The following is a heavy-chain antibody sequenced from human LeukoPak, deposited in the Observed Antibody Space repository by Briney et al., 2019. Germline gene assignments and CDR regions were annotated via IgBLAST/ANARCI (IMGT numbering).Heavy chain of an antibody. CDR1: GFTFSTHG. CDR3: ARVRGPTVTTWYFDL. CDR2: ISPWSDTI. J-gene: IGHJ2*01. D-gene: IGHD4-17*01. Sequence: GGSLRLSCGASGFTFSTHGMIGVLQAPGKGLEWVSYISPWSDTIYYADSVKGRFTISRDDARNSLYLKMHSLRAGDTAVYYCARVRGPTVTTWYFDLWGRGTLVTVSS. V-gene: IGHV3-48*01.